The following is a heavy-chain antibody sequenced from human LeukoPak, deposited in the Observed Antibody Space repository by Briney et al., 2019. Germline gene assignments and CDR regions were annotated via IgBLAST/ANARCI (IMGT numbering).Heavy chain of an antibody. J-gene: IGHJ5*02. CDR1: GFSVGNYW. V-gene: IGHV3-74*03. CDR3: AKLDWFDP. D-gene: IGHD3-3*02. Sequence: GGSLGLSCAASGFSVGNYWMHWVRQAPGKGLVWVSRSEGDDTTTTYADSVKGRFTVSRDNAKNTVYLQMNSLRVEDTAVYYCAKLDWFDPWGQGTLVTVSP. CDR2: SEGDDTTT.